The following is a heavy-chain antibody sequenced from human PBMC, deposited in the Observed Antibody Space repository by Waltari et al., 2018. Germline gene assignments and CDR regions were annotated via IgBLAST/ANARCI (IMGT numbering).Heavy chain of an antibody. V-gene: IGHV3-23*01. Sequence: EVHLLESGGGLVQTGGSLRPSCGASGFTFSSYGMSWVRQAPGKGLEWVSSISGGGTTYYANSVKGRFTISRDNSKNTVNLQMNSLRVEDTAVYYCAKDRITISALDTWGQGTLVTVSS. CDR1: GFTFSSYG. CDR2: ISGGGTT. D-gene: IGHD3-3*01. CDR3: AKDRITISALDT. J-gene: IGHJ5*02.